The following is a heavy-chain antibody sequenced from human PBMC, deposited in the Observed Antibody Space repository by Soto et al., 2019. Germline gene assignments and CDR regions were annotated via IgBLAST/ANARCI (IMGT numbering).Heavy chain of an antibody. CDR2: IYYSGST. V-gene: IGHV4-59*08. J-gene: IGHJ1*01. D-gene: IGHD2-21*01. CDR1: GGSISSYY. CDR3: ASPLLLTIQPIAAEFFQH. Sequence: SETLSLTCTVSGGSISSYYWSWIRQRPGKGLEWIGYIYYSGSTNYNASLKSRLPISINTSKNQFSLRLSSVSAADTPVYSCASPLLLTIQPIAAEFFQHWGQGTLVTVS.